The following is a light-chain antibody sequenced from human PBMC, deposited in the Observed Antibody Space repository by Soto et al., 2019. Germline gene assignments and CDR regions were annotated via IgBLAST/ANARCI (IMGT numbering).Light chain of an antibody. CDR1: SSDVGRYNY. J-gene: IGLJ2*01. CDR2: DVN. Sequence: QSALTQPASVSGSPGQSITISCTGTSSDVGRYNYVSWYQQHPGKAPKLMIYDVNNRPSGVSNRFSGSKSGNTASLTISGRQAEDEADYYCSSYTSISTRVVFGGGTKLTVL. V-gene: IGLV2-14*01. CDR3: SSYTSISTRVV.